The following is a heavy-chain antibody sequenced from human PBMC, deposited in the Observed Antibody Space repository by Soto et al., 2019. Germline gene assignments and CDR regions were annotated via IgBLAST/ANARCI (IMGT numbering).Heavy chain of an antibody. V-gene: IGHV4-34*01. Sequence: QVQLQQWGAGLLKPSETLSLTCAVYGGSFSGHDWSWIRQPPRKGLEWIGETNRGGSTNYNPSLKRRTSIAVDTSKNHFCLKLASVTATDTAVSYCARGIPGYSSSSFDSWGQGTLVTVSS. D-gene: IGHD6-13*01. CDR2: TNRGGST. CDR3: ARGIPGYSSSSFDS. J-gene: IGHJ5*01. CDR1: GGSFSGHD.